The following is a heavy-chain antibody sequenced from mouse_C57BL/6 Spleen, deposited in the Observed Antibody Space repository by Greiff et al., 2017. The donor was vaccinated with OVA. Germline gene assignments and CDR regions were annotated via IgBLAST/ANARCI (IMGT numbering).Heavy chain of an antibody. J-gene: IGHJ2*01. CDR1: GYTFTNYW. V-gene: IGHV1-63*01. CDR2: IYPGGGYT. Sequence: VQLQESGAELVRPGTSVKMSCKASGYTFTNYWIGWAKQRPGHGLEWIGDIYPGGGYTNYNEKFKGKATLTADKSSSTAYMQFSSLTSEDSAIYYCARRYYGSSFDYWGQGTTLTVSS. D-gene: IGHD1-1*01. CDR3: ARRYYGSSFDY.